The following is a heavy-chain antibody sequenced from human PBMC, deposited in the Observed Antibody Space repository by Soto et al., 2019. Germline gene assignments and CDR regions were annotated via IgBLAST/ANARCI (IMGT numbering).Heavy chain of an antibody. Sequence: GGSLSLSCAASGFTFSSYGMHWVRQAPGKRVGWVAVIWNDGSNKYYADSVKGRFTITRDKSKNTLYLQMNSLRAEDRAVDYCARDSGLLYYYYYGMNVWGQGTTVTVSS. J-gene: IGHJ6*02. CDR3: ARDSGLLYYYYYGMNV. CDR1: GFTFSSYG. V-gene: IGHV3-33*01. CDR2: IWNDGSNK. D-gene: IGHD2-15*01.